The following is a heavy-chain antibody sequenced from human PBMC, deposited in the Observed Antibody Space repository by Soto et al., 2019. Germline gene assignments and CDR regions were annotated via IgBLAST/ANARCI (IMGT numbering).Heavy chain of an antibody. Sequence: ASVKVSCKASGYTFTSYGISWVRQAPGQGLEWMGWSSAYNGSTNYEQKLQGRVTMATDTSTSTAYMELRSLRSDDTAVYYCARVKTNIVVVPAAPDYWGQEPWSPSPQ. V-gene: IGHV1-18*01. D-gene: IGHD2-2*01. J-gene: IGHJ4*01. CDR1: GYTFTSYG. CDR3: ARVKTNIVVVPAAPDY. CDR2: SSAYNGST.